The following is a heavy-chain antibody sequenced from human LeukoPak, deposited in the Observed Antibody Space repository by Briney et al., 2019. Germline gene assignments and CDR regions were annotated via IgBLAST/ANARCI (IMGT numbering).Heavy chain of an antibody. CDR3: ARERGNLRGDAFDI. J-gene: IGHJ3*02. CDR2: IYSSGNT. CDR1: GVSISSYY. D-gene: IGHD1-26*01. Sequence: SEALSLTCTVSGVSISSYYWTWIRQPAGKGLEWIGRIYSSGNTNYNPSLESRVTMSIDTSKNQFSLKLSSVTAADTAVYYCARERGNLRGDAFDIWGQGTMVTVSS. V-gene: IGHV4-4*07.